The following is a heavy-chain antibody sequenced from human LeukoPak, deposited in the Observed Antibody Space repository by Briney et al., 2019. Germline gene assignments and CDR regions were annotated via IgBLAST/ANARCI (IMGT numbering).Heavy chain of an antibody. CDR1: GYTFTSYG. J-gene: IGHJ5*01. V-gene: IGHV1-18*01. Sequence: ASVKVSCKASGYTFTSYGISWVRQAPGQGLEWMGWISAYNGNTNYAQKLQGRVTMTTDTSTSTAYMELRSLRSDDTAVYYCARPSYSSGWWSPTNPWFDPWGQGTLVAVSS. D-gene: IGHD6-19*01. CDR2: ISAYNGNT. CDR3: ARPSYSSGWWSPTNPWFDP.